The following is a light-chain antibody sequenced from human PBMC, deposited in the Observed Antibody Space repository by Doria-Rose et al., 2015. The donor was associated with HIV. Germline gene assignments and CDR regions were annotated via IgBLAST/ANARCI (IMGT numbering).Light chain of an antibody. J-gene: IGKJ1*01. Sequence: EIVMTQSPGTLSLSPGERATLSCRASQSFSSTYLAWYQQKPGQAPSLLIYDGSTRATGIPDRFSASGSGTDFTLTIHRLEPEDFALYYCHQYGTSWTFGQGTKVEI. CDR2: DGS. CDR3: HQYGTSWT. CDR1: QSFSSTY. V-gene: IGKV3-20*01.